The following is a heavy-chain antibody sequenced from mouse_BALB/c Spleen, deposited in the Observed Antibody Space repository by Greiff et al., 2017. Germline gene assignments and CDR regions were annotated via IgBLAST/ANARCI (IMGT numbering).Heavy chain of an antibody. CDR2: ISNGGGST. V-gene: IGHV5-12-2*01. CDR3: ARPPHYYGSPWFAY. Sequence: EVKLMESGGGLVQPGGSLKLSCAASGFTFSSYTMSWVRQTPEKRLEWVAYISNGGGSTYYPDTVKGRFTISRDNAKNTLYLQMSSLKSEDTAMYYCARPPHYYGSPWFAYWGQGTLVTVSA. D-gene: IGHD1-2*01. CDR1: GFTFSSYT. J-gene: IGHJ3*01.